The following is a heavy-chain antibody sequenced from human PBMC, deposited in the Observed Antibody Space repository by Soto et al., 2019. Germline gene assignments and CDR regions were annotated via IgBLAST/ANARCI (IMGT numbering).Heavy chain of an antibody. CDR3: ARGQGVYAIPPYYYGMDV. J-gene: IGHJ6*02. Sequence: PGGSLRLSCAASGFTFSSYSMNWVRQSPGKGLEWVSSISSSSSYINYADSLKGRFTISRDNAKNSLYLQMNSLRAEDTAVYYCARGQGVYAIPPYYYGMDVWGQGTTVTVSS. CDR1: GFTFSSYS. V-gene: IGHV3-21*01. D-gene: IGHD2-8*01. CDR2: ISSSSSYI.